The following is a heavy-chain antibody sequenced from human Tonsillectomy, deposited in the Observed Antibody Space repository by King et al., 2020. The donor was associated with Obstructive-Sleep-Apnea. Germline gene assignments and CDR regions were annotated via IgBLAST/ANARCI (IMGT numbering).Heavy chain of an antibody. CDR1: GFTFSDHY. Sequence: VQLVESGGGLVQPGGSLRLSCAVSGFTFSDHYMDWVRQAPGKGLEWVGRIRDKGNVYTTEYAASVKGRFTISRDDSKNSLYLQMFSLKTEDTAMYYCARTLIEPQDAFDVWGLGTMVTVSS. V-gene: IGHV3-72*01. CDR3: ARTLIEPQDAFDV. D-gene: IGHD2-8*01. CDR2: IRDKGNVYTT. J-gene: IGHJ3*01.